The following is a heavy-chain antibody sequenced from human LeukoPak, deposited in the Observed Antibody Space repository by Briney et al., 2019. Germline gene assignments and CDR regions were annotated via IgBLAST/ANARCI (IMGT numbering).Heavy chain of an antibody. D-gene: IGHD3-22*01. J-gene: IGHJ4*02. V-gene: IGHV3-74*01. Sequence: GGSLRLSCVASGFTFRTYWMHWVRQVPGKGPVWLSRINPDGSSTTYADSVKGRFTISRDNAKNSLYLQMNSLRAEDTAVYYCARDLYRIVVVPHYFDYWGQGTLVTVSS. CDR3: ARDLYRIVVVPHYFDY. CDR1: GFTFRTYW. CDR2: INPDGSST.